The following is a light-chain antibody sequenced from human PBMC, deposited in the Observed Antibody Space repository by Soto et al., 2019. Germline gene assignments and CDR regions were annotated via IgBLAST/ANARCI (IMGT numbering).Light chain of an antibody. J-gene: IGLJ2*01. CDR2: DVT. Sequence: QSVLTQPRSVSGSPGQSVTISCTGTSSDVGGYNYVSWYQQHPGKAPKLMIYDVTMRPSGVPDRFSGSKSGNTASLTISGLQAEDEADYYCCSYADTYTLVVFGGGTKLTVL. CDR1: SSDVGGYNY. CDR3: CSYADTYTLVV. V-gene: IGLV2-11*01.